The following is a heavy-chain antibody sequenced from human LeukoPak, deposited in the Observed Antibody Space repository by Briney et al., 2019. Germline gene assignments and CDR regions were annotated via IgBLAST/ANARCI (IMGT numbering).Heavy chain of an antibody. J-gene: IGHJ4*02. CDR2: IYYRGST. D-gene: IGHD6-13*01. CDR3: ARDSSYAADYFDY. Sequence: PSETLSLTCTVSGGSISSGSYYWSWIRQPPGKGLEWIGYIYYRGSTNYNPSLKSRVTISVDTSKNQFSLKLSSVTAADTAVYYCARDSSYAADYFDYWGQGTLVTVSS. V-gene: IGHV4-61*01. CDR1: GGSISSGSYY.